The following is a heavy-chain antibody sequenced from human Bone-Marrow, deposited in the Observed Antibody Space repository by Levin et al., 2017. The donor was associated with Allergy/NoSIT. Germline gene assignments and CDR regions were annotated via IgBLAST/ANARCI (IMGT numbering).Heavy chain of an antibody. CDR3: AREAGRGGYYYDSRGSYWFDP. CDR1: GYTFTSYG. J-gene: IGHJ5*02. CDR2: ISAYNGNT. D-gene: IGHD3-22*01. Sequence: ASVKVSCKASGYTFTSYGISWVRQAPGQGLEWMGWISAYNGNTNYAQKLQGRVTMTTDTSTSTAYMELRSLRSDDTAVYYCAREAGRGGYYYDSRGSYWFDPWGQGTLVTVSS. V-gene: IGHV1-18*01.